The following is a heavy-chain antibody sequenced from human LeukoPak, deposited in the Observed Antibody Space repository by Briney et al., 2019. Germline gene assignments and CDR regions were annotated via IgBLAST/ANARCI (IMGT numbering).Heavy chain of an antibody. D-gene: IGHD5-12*01. CDR3: ATHSATGYVFDYFDF. J-gene: IGHJ4*02. V-gene: IGHV1-2*02. Sequence: ALVKVSCKASGYTFTGYYIHWVRQAPGQGLEWMGRIKSDDTTYAPNFQGRVAMIKDTSISTAYMELSSLRSDDTAVYYCATHSATGYVFDYFDFWGQGTQVIVSS. CDR2: IKSDDT. CDR1: GYTFTGYY.